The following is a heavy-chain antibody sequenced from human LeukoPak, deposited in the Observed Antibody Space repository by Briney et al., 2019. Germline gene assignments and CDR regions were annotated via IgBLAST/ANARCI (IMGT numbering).Heavy chain of an antibody. V-gene: IGHV3-11*04. CDR3: ASHTFGELFPYFDY. Sequence: PGGSLRLSCAASGFTFSDYYMSWIRQAPGKGLEWVSYISSSGSTIYYADSVKGRFTISRDNAKNSLYLQMNSLRAEDTAVYYCASHTFGELFPYFDYWGQGTLVTVSS. D-gene: IGHD3-10*01. J-gene: IGHJ4*02. CDR1: GFTFSDYY. CDR2: ISSSGSTI.